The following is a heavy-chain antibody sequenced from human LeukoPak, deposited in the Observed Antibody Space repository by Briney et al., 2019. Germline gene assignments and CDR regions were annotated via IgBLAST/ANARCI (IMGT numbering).Heavy chain of an antibody. CDR1: AGSFSGYY. J-gene: IGHJ4*02. CDR3: ACCGRVRGYYF. V-gene: IGHV4-34*01. D-gene: IGHD1-26*01. Sequence: SETLSLTCAVYAGSFSGYYWSWIRQPPGKGLEWIGEINHSRSTNYNPSLKSRVTISVDTYKNQFALKLSSVTAADTAVYYCACCGRVRGYYFWGQGTLVTVSS. CDR2: INHSRST.